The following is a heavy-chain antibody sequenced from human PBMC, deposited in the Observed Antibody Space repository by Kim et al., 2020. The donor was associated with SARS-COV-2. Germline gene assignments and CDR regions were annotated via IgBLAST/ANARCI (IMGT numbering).Heavy chain of an antibody. V-gene: IGHV3-30*07. CDR3: ARDTKVATAGSPYYGLDV. D-gene: IGHD6-13*01. Sequence: GRFTISRDNSKNTVYLQMSSLRVEDTALYYCARDTKVATAGSPYYGLDVWGQGTTVTVS. J-gene: IGHJ6*02.